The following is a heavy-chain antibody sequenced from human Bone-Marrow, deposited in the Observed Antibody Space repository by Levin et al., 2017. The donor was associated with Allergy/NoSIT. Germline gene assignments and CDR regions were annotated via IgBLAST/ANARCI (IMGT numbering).Heavy chain of an antibody. D-gene: IGHD3-3*01. CDR2: ISYDTKKE. V-gene: IGHV3-30*04. J-gene: IGHJ6*02. CDR3: ARETADDFWSDYYAGDGLDA. CDR1: AFTFNSSS. Sequence: LSLTCATSAFTFNSSSMHWVRQAPGKGLEWVAVISYDTKKEYYSDSVEGRFTISRDNSKNVLFLQMNSLRVEDTAVYYCARETADDFWSDYYAGDGLDAWGQGTAVTVSS.